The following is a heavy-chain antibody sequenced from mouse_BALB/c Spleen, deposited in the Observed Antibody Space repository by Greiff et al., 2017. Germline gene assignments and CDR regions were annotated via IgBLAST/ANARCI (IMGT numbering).Heavy chain of an antibody. D-gene: IGHD2-2*01. CDR3: ARRGYGYDGYYFDY. CDR2: ISNGGGST. CDR1: GFTFSSYT. J-gene: IGHJ2*01. Sequence: EVKLMDSGGGLVQPGGSLKLSCAASGFTFSSYTMSWVRQTPEKRLEWVAYISNGGGSTYYPDTVKGRFTISRDNAKNTLYLQMSSLKSEDTAMYYCARRGYGYDGYYFDYWGQGTTLTVSS. V-gene: IGHV5-12-2*01.